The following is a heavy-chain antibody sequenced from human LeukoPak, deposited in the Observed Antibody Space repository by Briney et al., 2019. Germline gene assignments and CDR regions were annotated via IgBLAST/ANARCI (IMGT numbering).Heavy chain of an antibody. CDR3: ARDYRVFGEAYGFDI. CDR2: IIPIFGTA. CDR1: GGTFSSYA. J-gene: IGHJ3*02. Sequence: SVKVSCKASGGTFSSYAISWVRQAPGQGLEWMGGIIPIFGTANYAQKFQGRVTITADESTSTAYMELSSLRSEDTAVYYCARDYRVFGEAYGFDIWGQGTMVTVSS. D-gene: IGHD3-3*01. V-gene: IGHV1-69*13.